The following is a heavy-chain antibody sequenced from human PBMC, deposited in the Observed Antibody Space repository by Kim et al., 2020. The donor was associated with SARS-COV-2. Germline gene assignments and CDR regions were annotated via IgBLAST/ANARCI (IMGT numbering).Heavy chain of an antibody. CDR3: AKGGYSYKVHGMDV. V-gene: IGHV3-43*02. J-gene: IGHJ6*02. CDR1: GFTFGDYA. D-gene: IGHD5-18*01. CDR2: ISADGSSK. Sequence: GGSLRLSCEASGFTFGDYAMHWVRQVPGKGLEWVSLISADGSSKKSEDSVKGRFTISRDTSNNSLFLQMNRLRTEDTAFYYCAKGGYSYKVHGMDVWGQGTTVTVSS.